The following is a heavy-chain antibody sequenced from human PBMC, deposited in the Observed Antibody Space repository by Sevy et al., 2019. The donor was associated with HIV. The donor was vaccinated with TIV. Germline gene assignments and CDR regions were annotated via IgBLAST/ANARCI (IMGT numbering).Heavy chain of an antibody. CDR2: ISYDGSNK. V-gene: IGHV3-30*04. CDR1: GFTFSSYA. J-gene: IGHJ5*02. Sequence: GGSLRLSCAASGFTFSSYAMHWVRQAPGKGLEWVAVISYDGSNKYYADSVKGRFTISRDNSKNTLYLQMNSLRVEDTAVYYCAKGDGALTGIDPWGQGTLVTVSS. D-gene: IGHD7-27*01. CDR3: AKGDGALTGIDP.